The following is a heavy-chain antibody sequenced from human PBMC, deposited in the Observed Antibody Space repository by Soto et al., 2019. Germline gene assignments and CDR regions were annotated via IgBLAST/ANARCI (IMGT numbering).Heavy chain of an antibody. Sequence: EVQLVESGGGLVQPGRSLRLSCAASGFTFDDYGMHWVRQAPGKGLEWVSGISWDSGSIGYADSVKGRFTISRDNAKNSLYLHMNSLRAEDTALYYCARGKGRGNIAGAGRVDYWGQGTLVTVSS. CDR1: GFTFDDYG. J-gene: IGHJ4*02. CDR2: ISWDSGSI. V-gene: IGHV3-9*01. D-gene: IGHD6-19*01. CDR3: ARGKGRGNIAGAGRVDY.